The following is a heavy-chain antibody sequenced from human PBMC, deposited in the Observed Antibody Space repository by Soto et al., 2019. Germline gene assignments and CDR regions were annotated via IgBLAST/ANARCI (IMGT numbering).Heavy chain of an antibody. CDR2: IIPLYWRT. J-gene: IGHJ4*02. D-gene: IGHD3-22*01. V-gene: IGHV1-69*18. CDR1: GGTFSTYA. CDR3: AREGGGWSRGYSDY. Sequence: QVQLVQSGAEVRNPGSSVKVSCKASGGTFSTYAINWVRQAPGQGLEWMGMIIPLYWRTTYTQRFQGRITITADESTRTSNMERSSLTYADTAVYFCAREGGGWSRGYSDYWGQGSQVTISS.